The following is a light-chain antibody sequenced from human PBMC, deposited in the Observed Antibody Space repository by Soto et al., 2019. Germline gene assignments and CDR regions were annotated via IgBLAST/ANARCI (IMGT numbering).Light chain of an antibody. CDR2: GAS. J-gene: IGKJ1*01. CDR3: QQYGSSRT. Sequence: EIVLTQPPGTLSLSPGERASLSCRASQSFGGSYLAWYQQKPGQAPRLLIYGASTRATGIPDRFSGSGSGTNFTLTVSRLEPEDFAVYYCQQYGSSRTFGQGTKVDIK. CDR1: QSFGGSY. V-gene: IGKV3-20*01.